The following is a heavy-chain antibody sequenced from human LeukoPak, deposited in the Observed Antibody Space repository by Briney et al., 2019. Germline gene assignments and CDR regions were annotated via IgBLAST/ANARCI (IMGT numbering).Heavy chain of an antibody. CDR2: MSSSSSYI. V-gene: IGHV3-21*01. J-gene: IGHJ4*02. Sequence: GGSLRLSCAASGFTFSSYAMSWVRQALGKGLEWVSSMSSSSSYIYYADSVKGRFTISRDNVKNSLYLQMNSLRAEDTAVYYCALTSRIVLTRDWYLDYWGQGTLVTVSS. D-gene: IGHD3-9*01. CDR3: ALTSRIVLTRDWYLDY. CDR1: GFTFSSYA.